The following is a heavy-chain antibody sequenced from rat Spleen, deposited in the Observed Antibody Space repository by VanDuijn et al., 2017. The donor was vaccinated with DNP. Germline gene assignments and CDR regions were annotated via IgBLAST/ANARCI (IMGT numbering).Heavy chain of an antibody. CDR1: GFTFNRYY. D-gene: IGHD5-1*01. CDR2: IIYDGRRT. CDR3: ATRGVGARYYWHFDF. J-gene: IGHJ1*01. Sequence: EVQLVESGGGLVEPGRSLTLSCVASGFTFNRYYMAWVRQAPKKGLEWVATIIYDGRRTYYRDSVKGRFTISRDNAKTTLYLQMDSLRSEDTATYYCATRGVGARYYWHFDFWGPGTMVTVSS. V-gene: IGHV5S10*01.